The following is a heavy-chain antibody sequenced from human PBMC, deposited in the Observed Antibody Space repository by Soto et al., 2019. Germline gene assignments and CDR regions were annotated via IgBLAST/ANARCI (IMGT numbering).Heavy chain of an antibody. CDR1: GFTFSASA. J-gene: IGHJ4*02. D-gene: IGHD1-26*01. CDR3: ATDQKWEVPHYFDS. Sequence: EVQLLESGGGLVQPGGSLRLSCAASGFTFSASAMTWVRRAPGKGLEWVSTISSSGGKTHYADSVKGRFTISRDNSKNTLFLQMNSLRAEDTAVYYCATDQKWEVPHYFDSWGQGTLVTVSS. V-gene: IGHV3-23*01. CDR2: ISSSGGKT.